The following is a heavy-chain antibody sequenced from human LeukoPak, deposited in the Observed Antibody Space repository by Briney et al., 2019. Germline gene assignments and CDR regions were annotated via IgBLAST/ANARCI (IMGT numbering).Heavy chain of an antibody. CDR2: ISGSGGST. Sequence: GGSLRLSCAASGFTFSSYAMSWVRQAPGKGLEWVSAISGSGGSTYYADSVKGRFTISRDNSKNTLYLQMNSLRAEDTAVCYCAKGEVQYYDILTGYSNFDYWGQGTLVTVSS. CDR1: GFTFSSYA. D-gene: IGHD3-9*01. CDR3: AKGEVQYYDILTGYSNFDY. J-gene: IGHJ4*02. V-gene: IGHV3-23*01.